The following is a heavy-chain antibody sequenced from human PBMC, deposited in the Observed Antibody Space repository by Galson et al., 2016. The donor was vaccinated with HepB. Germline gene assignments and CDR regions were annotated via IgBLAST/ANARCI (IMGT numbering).Heavy chain of an antibody. V-gene: IGHV5-51*01. CDR1: GYTFDSYW. CDR3: ARSLTGSYDFWGCFYIYYAMYV. Sequence: QSGAEVKTSGESLKISCRGSGYTFDSYWIGWVRQMPGKGLEWMGIIYPGDFDTRYSPSFQGQVTISVDKSISTAYLQWSGLTASDTAIYYCARSLTGSYDFWGCFYIYYAMYVCGQWTTVTGS. J-gene: IGHJ6*02. CDR2: IYPGDFDT. D-gene: IGHD3-3*01.